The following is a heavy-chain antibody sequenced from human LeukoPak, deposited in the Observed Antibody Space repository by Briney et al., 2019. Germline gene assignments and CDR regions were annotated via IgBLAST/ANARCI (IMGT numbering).Heavy chain of an antibody. CDR1: GYSISSRYY. J-gene: IGHJ4*02. Sequence: SETLSLTCTVSGYSISSRYYWGWIRQPPGKGLEWIGSIYHSGSTYYNPSLKSRVTISVDTSKNQFSLKLSSVTAADTAVYYCARLYGNFQNYYDYWGQGTLVTVSS. V-gene: IGHV4-38-2*02. CDR2: IYHSGST. CDR3: ARLYGNFQNYYDY. D-gene: IGHD1-7*01.